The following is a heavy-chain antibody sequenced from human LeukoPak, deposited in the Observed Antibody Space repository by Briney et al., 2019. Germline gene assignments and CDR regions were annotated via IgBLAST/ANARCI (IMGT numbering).Heavy chain of an antibody. J-gene: IGHJ6*03. CDR2: INHSGST. CDR1: GGSFSGYY. CDR3: ARYYYYYYYMDV. Sequence: PSETLSLTCAVYGGSFSGYYWSWIRQPPGKGLEWIGEINHSGSTNYNPSLKSRVTISVDTSKNQFSLKLSSVTAADTAVYYCARYYYYYYYMDVWRKGTTVTVSS. V-gene: IGHV4-34*01.